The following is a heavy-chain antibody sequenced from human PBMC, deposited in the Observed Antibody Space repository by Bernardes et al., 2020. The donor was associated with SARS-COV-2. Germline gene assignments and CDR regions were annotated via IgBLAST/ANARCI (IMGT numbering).Heavy chain of an antibody. CDR2: IYSGGST. V-gene: IGHV3-53*01. D-gene: IGHD2-8*01. CDR3: AKEWDTVPGNAFDI. Sequence: GGSLRLSCAASGFTVSSSYMSWVRQAPGKGLEWVSLIYSGGSTYYADSVKGRFTISRDNSENTLYLQMNSLRVEDTAVYYCAKEWDTVPGNAFDIWGHGTLVTVSS. CDR1: GFTVSSSY. J-gene: IGHJ3*02.